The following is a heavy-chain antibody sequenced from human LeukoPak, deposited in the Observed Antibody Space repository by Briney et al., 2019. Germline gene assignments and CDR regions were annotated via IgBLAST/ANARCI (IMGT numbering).Heavy chain of an antibody. J-gene: IGHJ4*02. D-gene: IGHD2-2*01. CDR2: ISGSGSNT. Sequence: GGSLRLSCAASGFTFSSSAMSWVRQAPGKGLEWVSAISGSGSNTYYADSVKGRLTISRDNSKNALYLQMSSLRAEDTAVYYCVKGASRAYFDYWGQGTLVTVSS. V-gene: IGHV3-23*01. CDR1: GFTFSSSA. CDR3: VKGASRAYFDY.